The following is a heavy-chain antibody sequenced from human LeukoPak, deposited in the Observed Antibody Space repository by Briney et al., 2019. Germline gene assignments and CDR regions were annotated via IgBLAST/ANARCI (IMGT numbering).Heavy chain of an antibody. CDR1: GGSISSSSYY. D-gene: IGHD3-22*01. CDR2: IYYSGST. J-gene: IGHJ4*02. V-gene: IGHV4-39*07. CDR3: ARVSGYYYVGPYYFDY. Sequence: SETLSLTCTVSGGSISSSSYYWGWIRQPPGKGLEWIGSIYYSGSTNYNPSLKSRVTISVDTSKNQFSLKLSSVTAADTAVYYCARVSGYYYVGPYYFDYWGQGTLVTVSS.